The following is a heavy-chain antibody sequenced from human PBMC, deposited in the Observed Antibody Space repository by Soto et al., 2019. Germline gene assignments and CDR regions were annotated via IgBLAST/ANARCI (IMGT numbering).Heavy chain of an antibody. Sequence: QVQLVQSGAEVKKPGASVKGSCKASGYTFTNYYIHWVRQAPGQGLEWMGIINPSGGSTDYTQKFQDRVTMSRDTSTSTVYMELSSLRSEDTAVYYCARDHRLLWFGELLIWGQGTLVTVSS. CDR1: GYTFTNYY. D-gene: IGHD3-10*01. CDR2: INPSGGST. CDR3: ARDHRLLWFGELLI. J-gene: IGHJ4*02. V-gene: IGHV1-46*01.